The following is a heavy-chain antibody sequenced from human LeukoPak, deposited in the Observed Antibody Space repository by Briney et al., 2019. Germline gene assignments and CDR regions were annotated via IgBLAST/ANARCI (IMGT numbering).Heavy chain of an antibody. CDR1: GFTFSSYG. V-gene: IGHV3-30*02. J-gene: IGHJ4*02. CDR3: AKSLWIQLWTLGY. CDR2: IWYDGSNK. Sequence: GGSLRLSCAASGFTFSSYGMHWVRQAPGKGLEWVAVIWYDGSNKYYADSVKGRFTISRDNSKNTLYLQMNSLRAEDTAVYYCAKSLWIQLWTLGYWGQGTLVTVSS. D-gene: IGHD5-18*01.